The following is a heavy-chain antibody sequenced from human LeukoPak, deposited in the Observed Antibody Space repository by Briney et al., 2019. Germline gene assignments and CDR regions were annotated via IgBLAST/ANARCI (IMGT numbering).Heavy chain of an antibody. CDR2: ISSSSSTI. J-gene: IGHJ4*02. D-gene: IGHD1-26*01. CDR1: GFTFSNYN. Sequence: GGSLRLSCAASGFTFSNYNMNWVRQAPGKGLEWVSYISSSSSTIYYADSVKGRFTISRDNAKNSLYLQMNSLRAEDTAVHYCARGGSDGGDYWGQGTLVTVSS. CDR3: ARGGSDGGDY. V-gene: IGHV3-48*04.